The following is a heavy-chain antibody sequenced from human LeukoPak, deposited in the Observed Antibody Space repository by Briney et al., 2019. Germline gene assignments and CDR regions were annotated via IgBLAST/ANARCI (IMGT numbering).Heavy chain of an antibody. J-gene: IGHJ4*02. V-gene: IGHV3-30*03. Sequence: PGGSLRLSCAASGFTFSSYGMHWVRQAPGKGLEWVAVISYDGSNKYYADSVKGRFTISRDNSKNTLYLQMNSLRAEDTAVYYCATTFADYGTFDYWGQGTLVTVSS. CDR2: ISYDGSNK. D-gene: IGHD4-17*01. CDR3: ATTFADYGTFDY. CDR1: GFTFSSYG.